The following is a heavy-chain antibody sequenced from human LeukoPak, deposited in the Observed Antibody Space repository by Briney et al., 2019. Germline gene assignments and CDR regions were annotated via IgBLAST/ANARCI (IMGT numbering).Heavy chain of an antibody. CDR2: INHSGST. CDR3: ARTRIGYSYGYDFDY. V-gene: IGHV4-34*01. J-gene: IGHJ4*02. Sequence: SETLSLTCAVYGGSFSGYYWSWIRQPPGKGLEWIGEINHSGSTNYNPSLKSRVTISVDTSKNQFSLKLSSVTAADTAVYYCARTRIGYSYGYDFDYWGQGTLVTVSS. CDR1: GGSFSGYY. D-gene: IGHD5-18*01.